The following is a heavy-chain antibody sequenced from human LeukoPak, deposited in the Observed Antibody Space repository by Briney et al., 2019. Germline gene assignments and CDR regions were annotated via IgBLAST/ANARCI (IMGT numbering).Heavy chain of an antibody. Sequence: SETLSLTCAVYGGSFSGYYWSWIRQPPGKGLEWIGEINHSGSTNYNPSLKSRVTISVDTSKNQFSLKLSSVTAADTALYYCARPYYDSSGFAPEPYYFDYWGQGTLVTVSS. J-gene: IGHJ4*02. CDR2: INHSGST. D-gene: IGHD3-22*01. V-gene: IGHV4-34*01. CDR1: GGSFSGYY. CDR3: ARPYYDSSGFAPEPYYFDY.